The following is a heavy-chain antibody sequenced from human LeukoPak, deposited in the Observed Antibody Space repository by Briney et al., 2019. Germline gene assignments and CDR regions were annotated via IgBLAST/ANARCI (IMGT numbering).Heavy chain of an antibody. Sequence: SETLSLTCTVSGGSISSYYWSWIRQPPGKGLEWIGYIYYSGSTNYNPSLKSRVTISVDTSKNQFSLKLSSVTAADTAVYYCARDSSYYDSSGYYFDYWGQGTLVTVSS. CDR2: IYYSGST. CDR1: GGSISSYY. CDR3: ARDSSYYDSSGYYFDY. V-gene: IGHV4-59*01. D-gene: IGHD3-22*01. J-gene: IGHJ4*02.